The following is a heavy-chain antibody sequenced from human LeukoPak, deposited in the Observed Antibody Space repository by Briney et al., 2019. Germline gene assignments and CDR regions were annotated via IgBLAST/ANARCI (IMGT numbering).Heavy chain of an antibody. CDR2: IKQDGSEK. CDR1: GFTFSGYW. D-gene: IGHD3-10*01. Sequence: GGSLRLSRVASGFTFSGYWMTWVRQAPGKGLEWVANIKQDGSEKYYVDSVKGRFTISRDNAKNSLHLQMNSLRAEDTAVYYCARDPGYYGSGSYLNWGQGTLVTVSS. J-gene: IGHJ4*02. CDR3: ARDPGYYGSGSYLN. V-gene: IGHV3-7*01.